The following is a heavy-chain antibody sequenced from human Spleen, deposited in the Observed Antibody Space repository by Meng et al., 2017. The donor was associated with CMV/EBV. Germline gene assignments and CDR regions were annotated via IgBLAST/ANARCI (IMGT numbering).Heavy chain of an antibody. CDR2: ISWNSGSI. CDR3: AIWYFGSGYWLDP. Sequence: SLKISCAASGFTFDDYAMHWVRQAPGKGLEWVSGISWNSGSIGYADSVKGRFTISRDNAKNSLYLQMNSLRAEDTAVYYCAIWYFGSGYWLDPWGQGTQVTVSS. V-gene: IGHV3-9*01. D-gene: IGHD3-10*01. CDR1: GFTFDDYA. J-gene: IGHJ5*02.